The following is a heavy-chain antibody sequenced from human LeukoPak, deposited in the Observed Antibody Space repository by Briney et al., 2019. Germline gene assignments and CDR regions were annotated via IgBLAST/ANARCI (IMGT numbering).Heavy chain of an antibody. V-gene: IGHV3-11*01. CDR2: ISSSGSTI. CDR1: EFSFSDYC. J-gene: IGHJ4*02. CDR3: ARERYYYDSTYYYVKYFDY. D-gene: IGHD3-22*01. Sequence: GGSLRLSCAASEFSFSDYCMSWIRQAPGKGLEWISYISSSGSTIYYADSVKGRFTISRDNAKNSVYLQMNSLRAEDTAVYYCARERYYYDSTYYYVKYFDYWGQGTLVTVSS.